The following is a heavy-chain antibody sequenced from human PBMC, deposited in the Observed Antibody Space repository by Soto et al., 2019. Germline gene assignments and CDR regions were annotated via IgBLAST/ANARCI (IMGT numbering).Heavy chain of an antibody. D-gene: IGHD3-9*01. V-gene: IGHV4-31*03. CDR1: GGSINSGSYY. Sequence: TLSLTCTVSGGSINSGSYYWSWIRQHPGKGLEWIGYIYYSGSTYYNPSLKSRVTISVDTSKNQFSLKLSSVTAADTAVYYCARVVISYYDILTGYHSSYYFDYWGQGTLVTVS. J-gene: IGHJ4*02. CDR3: ARVVISYYDILTGYHSSYYFDY. CDR2: IYYSGST.